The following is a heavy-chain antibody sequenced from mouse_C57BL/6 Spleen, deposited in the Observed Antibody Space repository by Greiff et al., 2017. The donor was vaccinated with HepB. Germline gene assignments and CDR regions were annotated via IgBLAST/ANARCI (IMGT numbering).Heavy chain of an antibody. V-gene: IGHV1-81*01. CDR2: IYPRSGNT. CDR3: ARKGAQEDYFDY. D-gene: IGHD3-2*02. J-gene: IGHJ2*01. CDR1: GYTFTSYG. Sequence: VHLVESGAELARPGASVKLSCKASGYTFTSYGISWVKQRTGQGLEWIGEIYPRSGNTYYNEKFKGKATLTADKSSSTAYMELRSLTSEDSAVYFCARKGAQEDYFDYWGQGTTLTVSS.